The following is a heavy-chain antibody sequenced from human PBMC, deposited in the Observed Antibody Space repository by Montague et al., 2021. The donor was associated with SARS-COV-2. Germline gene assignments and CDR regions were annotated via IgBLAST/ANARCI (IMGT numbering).Heavy chain of an antibody. J-gene: IGHJ3*02. CDR3: ASTTYYYDCSGSDAFDI. D-gene: IGHD3-22*01. V-gene: IGHV4-39*01. CDR1: GGSISSSSYY. CDR2: IYYSGST. Sequence: SETLSLTCTVSGGSISSSSYYWGWIRQPPGKGLEWIGSIYYSGSTYYNPSLKSRVTISVDTSKNQFSLKLSSVAAADTAVYYCASTTYYYDCSGSDAFDIWGQGTMVTVPS.